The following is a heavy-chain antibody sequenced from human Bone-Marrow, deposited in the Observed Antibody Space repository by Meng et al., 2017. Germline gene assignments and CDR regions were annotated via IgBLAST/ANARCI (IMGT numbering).Heavy chain of an antibody. CDR1: DGSISSCF. V-gene: IGHV4-59*01. CDR2: NYYSGST. J-gene: IGHJ4*02. CDR3: VRGVYGSSWEKYFDY. D-gene: IGHD6-13*01. Sequence: VQPQEARTGLVKPSATLFLTFTVADGSISSCFWSWIRQPPGKGLWWIGYNYYSGSTNYNPSLQSRVTISVDTSKNQFSLKVNSVTAADTAVYYCVRGVYGSSWEKYFDYWGQGTLVTVSS.